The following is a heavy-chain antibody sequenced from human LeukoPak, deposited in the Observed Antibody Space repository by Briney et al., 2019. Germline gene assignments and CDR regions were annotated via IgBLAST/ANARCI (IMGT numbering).Heavy chain of an antibody. CDR3: ARDPSYPGMAAAGDY. D-gene: IGHD6-13*01. J-gene: IGHJ4*02. CDR1: GFTFSSYS. Sequence: GGSLRLSCAASGFTFSSYSMNWVRQAPGKGLEWVSSISSSSSYIYYADSVKGRFTISRDNAKNSLYLQMNSLRAEDTAVYYCARDPSYPGMAAAGDYWGQGTLVTISS. CDR2: ISSSSSYI. V-gene: IGHV3-21*01.